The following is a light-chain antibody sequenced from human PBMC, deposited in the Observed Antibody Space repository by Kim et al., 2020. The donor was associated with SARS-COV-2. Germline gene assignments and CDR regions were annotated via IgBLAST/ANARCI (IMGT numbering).Light chain of an antibody. V-gene: IGKV1-17*03. J-gene: IGKJ4*01. Sequence: SASVGSSVTITCRAGQAIGNYLVWFQQKAGKGPKRLIYAASTLESGVPSRFSGSGSGTEFTLTISSLQPEDSATYFCLQHNVYPLTFGGGTKVEI. CDR1: QAIGNY. CDR2: AAS. CDR3: LQHNVYPLT.